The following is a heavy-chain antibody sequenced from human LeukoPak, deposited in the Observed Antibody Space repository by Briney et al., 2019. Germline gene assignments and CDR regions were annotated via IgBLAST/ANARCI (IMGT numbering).Heavy chain of an antibody. V-gene: IGHV3-21*04. CDR1: GFTFSSYT. CDR3: AKDLSDYGPFDY. D-gene: IGHD4-17*01. J-gene: IGHJ4*02. CDR2: ISSSSSYI. Sequence: GGSLRLSCAASGFTFSSYTMNWVRQAPGKGLEWVSSISSSSSYIYYADSVKGRFTISRDNAKNSLYLHMNSLRAEETALYYCAKDLSDYGPFDYWGQGTLVTVSS.